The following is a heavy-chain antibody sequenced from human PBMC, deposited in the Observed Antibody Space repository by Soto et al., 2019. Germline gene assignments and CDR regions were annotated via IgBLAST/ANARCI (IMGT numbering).Heavy chain of an antibody. Sequence: SETLSLTCTVSGGSISSSNVYWGWIRQPPGKGLEWIGSIYYSGNTHYNPSLKSRVTISVDTSKNQFSLKLSSVTAPDTAVYYCARQGGFSYGLVTFYYYYSYMDVWGKGTTVTVSS. D-gene: IGHD5-18*01. V-gene: IGHV4-39*01. CDR3: ARQGGFSYGLVTFYYYYSYMDV. CDR1: GGSISSSNVY. J-gene: IGHJ6*03. CDR2: IYYSGNT.